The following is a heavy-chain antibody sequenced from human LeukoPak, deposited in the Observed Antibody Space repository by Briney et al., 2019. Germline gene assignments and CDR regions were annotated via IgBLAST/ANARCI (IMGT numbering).Heavy chain of an antibody. J-gene: IGHJ6*03. D-gene: IGHD3-10*01. CDR3: ASGSGSYRTPYYYMDV. CDR1: GFTVSSNY. CDR2: IYSGGST. V-gene: IGHV3-53*01. Sequence: PGGSLRLSCAASGFTVSSNYMSWVRQAPGKGLEWVSVIYSGGSTYYADSVKGRFTISRDNSKNTLYLQMNNLRAEDTAVYCCASGSGSYRTPYYYMDVWGKGTTVTVSS.